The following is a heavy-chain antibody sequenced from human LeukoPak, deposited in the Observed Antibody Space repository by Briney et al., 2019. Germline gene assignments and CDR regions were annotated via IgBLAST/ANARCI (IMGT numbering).Heavy chain of an antibody. J-gene: IGHJ4*02. V-gene: IGHV3-30-3*01. D-gene: IGHD5-18*01. CDR3: ARDSIGDTAFIFDY. CDR1: GFTFSSYA. CDR2: ISYDGSNK. Sequence: GGSLRLSRAASGFTFSSYAMHWVRQAPGKGLEWVAVISYDGSNKYYADSVKGRFTISRDNSKNTLYLQMNSLRAEDTAVYYCARDSIGDTAFIFDYWGQGTLVTVSS.